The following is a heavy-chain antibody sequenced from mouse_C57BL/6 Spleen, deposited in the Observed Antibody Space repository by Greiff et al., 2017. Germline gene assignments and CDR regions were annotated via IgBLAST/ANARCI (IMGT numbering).Heavy chain of an antibody. V-gene: IGHV1-64*01. Sequence: QVQLQQPGAELVKPGASVKLSCKASGYTFTSYWMHWVKQRPGQGLEWIGMIHPNSGSTNYNEKFKSKATLTVDKSSSTAYMQLSSLTSEDSAVYYCAIEGDDYKYYAMDYWGQGTSVTVSS. CDR2: IHPNSGST. CDR1: GYTFTSYW. D-gene: IGHD2-4*01. CDR3: AIEGDDYKYYAMDY. J-gene: IGHJ4*01.